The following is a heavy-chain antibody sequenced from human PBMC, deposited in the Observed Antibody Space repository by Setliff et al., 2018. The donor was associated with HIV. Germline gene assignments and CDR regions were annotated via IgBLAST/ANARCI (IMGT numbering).Heavy chain of an antibody. Sequence: PSETLSLTCTVSGGSIMSYCWNWIRQPPGKGLEWIGRIYTSGSTNYNPSLKSRVTMSVDTSKNQFSLKLSSVTAADTAVYYCARGLSFYDPGGFDYWGQGTLVTVSS. CDR1: GGSIMSYC. D-gene: IGHD3-22*01. V-gene: IGHV4-4*07. J-gene: IGHJ4*02. CDR3: ARGLSFYDPGGFDY. CDR2: IYTSGST.